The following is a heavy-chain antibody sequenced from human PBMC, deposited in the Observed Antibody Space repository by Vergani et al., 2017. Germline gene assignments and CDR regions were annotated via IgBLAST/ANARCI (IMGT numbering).Heavy chain of an antibody. V-gene: IGHV4-4*02. D-gene: IGHD3-3*01. CDR3: AKEFFRLSLQYYDFWSGYLRRAH. Sequence: VQLLESGGGLVQPGGSLRLSCAASGFTFSSYAMSWVRQAPGKGLEWIGEINHSGSTNYNPSLKSRVTISVDTSKNQFSLKLSSVTAADTAVYYCAKEFFRLSLQYYDFWSGYLRRAHWGQGTLVTVSS. J-gene: IGHJ4*02. CDR2: INHSGST. CDR1: GFTFSSYAM.